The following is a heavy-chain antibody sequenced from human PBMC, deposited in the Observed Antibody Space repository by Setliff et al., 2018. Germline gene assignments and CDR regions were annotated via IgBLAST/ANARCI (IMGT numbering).Heavy chain of an antibody. Sequence: ASVKVSCKASGYTFTGYYMHWVRQAPGQGLEWMGWINPNSGGTNYAQKFQGRVTMTRDTSISTAYMVLNRLRSDDTAVYYCARTIVGGATRLDYWGLGTLVTVSS. CDR1: GYTFTGYY. D-gene: IGHD1-26*01. V-gene: IGHV1-2*02. CDR2: INPNSGGT. CDR3: ARTIVGGATRLDY. J-gene: IGHJ4*02.